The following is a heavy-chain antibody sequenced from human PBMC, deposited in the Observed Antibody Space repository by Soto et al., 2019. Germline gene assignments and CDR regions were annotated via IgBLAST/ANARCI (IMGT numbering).Heavy chain of an antibody. CDR3: ATHYDILPNWFDP. CDR2: ISAYNGDT. Sequence: WASVKVSCKASGYTFTSYGISWVRQAPGQGLEWMGWISAYNGDTNYPQKLQGRVTMTTDTSTSTAYMELRSLRSDDTAVYYCATHYDILPNWFDPWGQGTLVTVSS. J-gene: IGHJ5*02. CDR1: GYTFTSYG. V-gene: IGHV1-18*04. D-gene: IGHD3-9*01.